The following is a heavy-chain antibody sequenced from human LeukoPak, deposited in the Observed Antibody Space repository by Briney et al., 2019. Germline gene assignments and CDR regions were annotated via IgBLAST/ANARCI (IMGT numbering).Heavy chain of an antibody. Sequence: PSETLSLTCTVSGGSISSYYWSWIRQPPGKGLEWIGYISYSGSTNYNPSGSTNYSPSLKSRVTISLDTSKNQFSLKLSSVTAADTAVYYCALPYTKEWIQLWFDYFDXWGQGTLVTVS. D-gene: IGHD5-18*01. CDR3: ALPYTKEWIQLWFDYFDX. V-gene: IGHV4-59*12. CDR1: GGSISSYY. J-gene: IGHJ4*02. CDR2: ISYSGST.